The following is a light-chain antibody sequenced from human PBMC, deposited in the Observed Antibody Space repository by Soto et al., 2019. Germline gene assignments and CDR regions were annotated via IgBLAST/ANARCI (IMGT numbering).Light chain of an antibody. CDR2: AAS. Sequence: DIQLTQSPSFLSESVGDRVTITCRASQGISSYLAWYQQKPGKAPKLLIYAASTLQSGVPSRFSGSGSGTEITLTISSLQPEDFATYYCQQINSYPITFGQGKRLEIK. CDR1: QGISSY. CDR3: QQINSYPIT. J-gene: IGKJ5*01. V-gene: IGKV1-9*01.